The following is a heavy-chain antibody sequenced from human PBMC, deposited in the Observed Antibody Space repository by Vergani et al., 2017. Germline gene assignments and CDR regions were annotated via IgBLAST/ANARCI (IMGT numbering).Heavy chain of an antibody. CDR2: TLYEGNNN. Sequence: QVQLVESGGGVVQPGRSLRLSCTPSSFKLGDYGMHWVRQAPGRGLEWVSMTLYEGNNNYYADSVKGRFTITKDISKNTLYLQMNSLRGDDAAVYYCARETRDNPSSLDHWGQGTLVTVSS. J-gene: IGHJ4*02. V-gene: IGHV3-33*01. CDR1: SFKLGDYG. D-gene: IGHD5-24*01. CDR3: ARETRDNPSSLDH.